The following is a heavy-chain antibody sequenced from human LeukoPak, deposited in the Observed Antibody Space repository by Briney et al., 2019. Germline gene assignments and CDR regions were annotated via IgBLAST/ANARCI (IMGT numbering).Heavy chain of an antibody. J-gene: IGHJ5*02. D-gene: IGHD4-11*01. Sequence: ASVKVSCKASGYTFTGYYMHWVRQAPGQGLEWIGWINPNSGGTNYAQKFQGRVTMTRDTSVSTAYMELSRLRSDDTAVYYCARSTVTTFWFDPWGQGTLVTVSS. CDR1: GYTFTGYY. CDR3: ARSTVTTFWFDP. V-gene: IGHV1-2*02. CDR2: INPNSGGT.